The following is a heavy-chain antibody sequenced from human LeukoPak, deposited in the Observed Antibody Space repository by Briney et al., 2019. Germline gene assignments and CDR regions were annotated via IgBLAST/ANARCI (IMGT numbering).Heavy chain of an antibody. J-gene: IGHJ5*02. V-gene: IGHV1-46*01. Sequence: ASVKIFCKASGYRFTSYYVSWVRQAPGQGLEWMGLINPNGGGTTYTGKFQGRVTMTRDTSTSTVYMELSSLRPDDMAVYYCARDPISSNWPRGHFFDPWGQGTLVTVSP. CDR1: GYRFTSYY. CDR3: ARDPISSNWPRGHFFDP. CDR2: INPNGGGT. D-gene: IGHD3-3*02.